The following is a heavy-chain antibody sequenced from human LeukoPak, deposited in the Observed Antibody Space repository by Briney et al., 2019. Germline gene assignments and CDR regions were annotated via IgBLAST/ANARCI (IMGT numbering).Heavy chain of an antibody. V-gene: IGHV1-2*02. Sequence: ASVKVSGKASGYTFTGYYMHWVRQAPGQGLEWMGWINPNSGGTNYAQKFQGRVTMTRDTSISTAYMELSRLRSDDTAVYYCARVMDSSGYYYYAFDIWGQGTMVTVSS. CDR3: ARVMDSSGYYYYAFDI. D-gene: IGHD3-22*01. J-gene: IGHJ3*02. CDR1: GYTFTGYY. CDR2: INPNSGGT.